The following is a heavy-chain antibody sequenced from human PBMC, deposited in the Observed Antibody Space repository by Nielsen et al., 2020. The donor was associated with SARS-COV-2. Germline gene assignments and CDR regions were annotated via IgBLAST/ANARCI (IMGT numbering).Heavy chain of an antibody. V-gene: IGHV3-53*05. CDR1: GFSVSSKY. CDR2: FYSGGTI. J-gene: IGHJ4*02. CDR3: ARMSPPRPYGEDFDY. D-gene: IGHD4-17*01. Sequence: GESLKISCEVPGFSVSSKYMSWVRQAPGKGLAWVSVFYSGGTIYYAESVRDRFTTSRDNAKNTFHLQMNSLRPEDTAVYYCARMSPPRPYGEDFDYWGQGTLVTVSS.